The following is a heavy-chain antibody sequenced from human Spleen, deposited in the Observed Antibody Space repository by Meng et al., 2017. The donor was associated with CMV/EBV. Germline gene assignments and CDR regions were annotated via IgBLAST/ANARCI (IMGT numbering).Heavy chain of an antibody. J-gene: IGHJ5*02. CDR2: INHSGST. CDR3: ARRPGGVGWFDP. D-gene: IGHD2-2*01. CDR1: GGSFSGYY. Sequence: CAVYGGSFSGYYWGWIRQPPWKGLEWIGEINHSGSTNYNPSLKSRVTISVDTSKNQFSLKLSSVTAADTAVYYCARRPGGVGWFDPWGQGTLVTVSS. V-gene: IGHV4-34*01.